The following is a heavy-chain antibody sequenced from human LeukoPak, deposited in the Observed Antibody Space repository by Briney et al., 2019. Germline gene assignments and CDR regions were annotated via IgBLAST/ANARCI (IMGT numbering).Heavy chain of an antibody. CDR3: AKDGVAGRRGMDV. CDR1: GFTFSNYA. J-gene: IGHJ6*02. V-gene: IGHV3-23*01. Sequence: GGSLRLSCAASGFTFSNYAISWVRQTPGKGHEWVSAISGSTTITWYADSVRGRSTISRDNSKNTVYLHMNSLRAEDTAVYYCAKDGVAGRRGMDVWGQGTTVAVS. D-gene: IGHD6-6*01. CDR2: ISGSTTIT.